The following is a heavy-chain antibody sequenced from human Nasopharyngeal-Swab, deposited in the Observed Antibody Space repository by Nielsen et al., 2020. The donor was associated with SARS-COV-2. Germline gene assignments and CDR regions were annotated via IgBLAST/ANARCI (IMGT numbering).Heavy chain of an antibody. J-gene: IGHJ4*02. CDR1: GDTFSSYA. CDR3: ARDQGGYGY. D-gene: IGHD3-22*01. Sequence: SVKVSCKASGDTFSSYAISWVRQAPGQGLEWMGRSIPILGIANYAQKFQGRVTITADKSTSTAYMELSSLRSEDTAVYYCARDQGGYGYWGQGTLVTVSS. V-gene: IGHV1-69*04. CDR2: SIPILGIA.